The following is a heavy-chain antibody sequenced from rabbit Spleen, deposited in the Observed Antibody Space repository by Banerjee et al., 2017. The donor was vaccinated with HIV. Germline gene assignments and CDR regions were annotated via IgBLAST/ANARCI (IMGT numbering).Heavy chain of an antibody. V-gene: IGHV1S47*01. CDR2: IYNGDGTT. CDR1: GFSFSSNW. CDR3: ARGSAAMTMVITGFYLNL. J-gene: IGHJ4*01. Sequence: LEESGGGLVKPGGTLTLTCTVSGFSFSSNWICWVRQAPGKGPEWIACIYNGDGTTYYASWVNGRFTISRSTSLNTVTLQMTSLTATDTATYFCARGSAAMTMVITGFYLNLWGQGTLVTVS. D-gene: IGHD2-1*01.